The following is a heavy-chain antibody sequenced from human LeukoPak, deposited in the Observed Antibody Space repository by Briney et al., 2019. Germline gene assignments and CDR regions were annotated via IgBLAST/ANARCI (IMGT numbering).Heavy chain of an antibody. J-gene: IGHJ4*02. CDR3: ARTRGYSYGYDY. V-gene: IGHV3-21*01. Sequence: VGSLRLSCAASGFTLSSYSMNWVRQAPGKGLEWVSSISSSSSYIHYADSVKGRFTISRDNAKNSLYLQMNSLRAEDTAVYFCARTRGYSYGYDYWGQGNLVTVSS. CDR2: ISSSSSYI. CDR1: GFTLSSYS. D-gene: IGHD5-18*01.